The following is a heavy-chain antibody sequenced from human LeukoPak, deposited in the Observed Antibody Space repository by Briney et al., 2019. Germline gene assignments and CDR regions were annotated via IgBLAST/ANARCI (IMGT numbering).Heavy chain of an antibody. D-gene: IGHD3-22*01. CDR1: GFTFSEYY. V-gene: IGHV3-11*06. CDR3: ARGYYDNSGYYFPFDF. J-gene: IGHJ4*02. CDR2: IRSSSSYT. Sequence: PGGSLRLSGAASGFTFSEYYMSWIRQGPGQGLGWVSYIRSSSSYTNYADSVKGRFTISRDNAKNSLYLQMNSLRAEDTAVYYCARGYYDNSGYYFPFDFWGQGTLVTVSS.